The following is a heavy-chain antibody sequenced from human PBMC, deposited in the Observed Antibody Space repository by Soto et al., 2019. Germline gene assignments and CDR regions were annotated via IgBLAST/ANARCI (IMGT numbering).Heavy chain of an antibody. J-gene: IGHJ5*02. Sequence: PGGSLRLSCAASGFTFSSYAMSWVRQAPGKGLEWVSVISGDGGSTYYADSVKGRFTISRDNSKNTLYLQMNSLRAEDTAVYYCAKDPDYDFWSGHNWFDPWGQGTLVTVS. CDR3: AKDPDYDFWSGHNWFDP. CDR1: GFTFSSYA. V-gene: IGHV3-23*01. CDR2: ISGDGGST. D-gene: IGHD3-3*01.